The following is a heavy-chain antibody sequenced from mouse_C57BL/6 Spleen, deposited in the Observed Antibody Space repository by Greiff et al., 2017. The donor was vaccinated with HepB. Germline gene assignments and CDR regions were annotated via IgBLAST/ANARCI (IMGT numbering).Heavy chain of an antibody. V-gene: IGHV5-9*01. CDR1: GFTFSSYT. D-gene: IGHD2-5*01. CDR2: ISGGGGNT. Sequence: EVMLVESGGGLVKPGGSLKLSCAASGFTFSSYTMSWVRQTPEKRLEWVATISGGGGNTYYPDSVKGRFTISRDNAKNTLYLQMSSLRSEDTALYYCARHVYYSNYCDYWGQGTTLTVSS. J-gene: IGHJ2*01. CDR3: ARHVYYSNYCDY.